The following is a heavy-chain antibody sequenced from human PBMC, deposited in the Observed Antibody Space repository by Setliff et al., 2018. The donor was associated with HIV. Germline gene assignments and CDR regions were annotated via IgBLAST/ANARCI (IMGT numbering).Heavy chain of an antibody. V-gene: IGHV3-21*01. CDR3: AREGFNSGYCGGYDG. D-gene: IGHD2-21*01. Sequence: LRLSCVASGFTFSSYCMDWFRQAPGKGLEWVSSISYGGTYIYQSDSVRGRFTISRDDAKESLYLQMNSLGAEDTAVYYCAREGFNSGYCGGYDGWGLGTMVTVSS. CDR2: ISYGGTYI. CDR1: GFTFSSYC. J-gene: IGHJ3*01.